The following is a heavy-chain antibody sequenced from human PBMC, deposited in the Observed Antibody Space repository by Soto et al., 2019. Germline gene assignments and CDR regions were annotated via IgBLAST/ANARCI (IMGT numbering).Heavy chain of an antibody. CDR1: GYTFTSYG. CDR3: ARDRGIAAPGPRWFDP. D-gene: IGHD6-13*01. CDR2: ISAYNGNT. V-gene: IGHV1-18*01. J-gene: IGHJ5*02. Sequence: ASVKVSCKASGYTFTSYGISWVRQAPGQGLEWMGWISAYNGNTNYAQKLQGRVTMTTDTSTSTAYMELSSLRSEDTAVYHCARDRGIAAPGPRWFDPWGQGTLVTVS.